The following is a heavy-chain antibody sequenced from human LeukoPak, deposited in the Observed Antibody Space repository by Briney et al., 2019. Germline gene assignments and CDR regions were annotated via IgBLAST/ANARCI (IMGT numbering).Heavy chain of an antibody. Sequence: GASVTVSCKASGGTFSSYAISWVRQAPGQGLEWMGRIIPILGIANYAQKFQGRVTITADKSTSTAYMELSSLRSEDTAVYYCASSLKLRFLEWTIHTPFDYWGQGTLVTVSS. CDR3: ASSLKLRFLEWTIHTPFDY. J-gene: IGHJ4*02. CDR1: GGTFSSYA. CDR2: IIPILGIA. V-gene: IGHV1-69*04. D-gene: IGHD3-3*01.